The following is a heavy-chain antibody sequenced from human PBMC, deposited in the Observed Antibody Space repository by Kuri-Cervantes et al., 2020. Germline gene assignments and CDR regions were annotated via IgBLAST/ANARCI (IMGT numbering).Heavy chain of an antibody. CDR1: GFTFSSYW. V-gene: IGHV3-74*01. CDR3: ASRVGYCSGGSCYSYFDY. D-gene: IGHD2-15*01. J-gene: IGHJ4*02. CDR2: INSDGSST. Sequence: GESLKISCAASGFTFSSYWMHWVRQAPGKGLVWVSRINSDGSSTSYADSVKGRFTISRDNAKNTLYLQMNSLRAEDTAVYYCASRVGYCSGGSCYSYFDYWGQGTLVTVSS.